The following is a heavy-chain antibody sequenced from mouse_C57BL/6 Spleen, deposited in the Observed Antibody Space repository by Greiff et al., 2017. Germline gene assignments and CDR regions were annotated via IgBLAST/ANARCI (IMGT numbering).Heavy chain of an antibody. V-gene: IGHV5-16*01. CDR1: GFTFSGYY. CDR3: AREDYYGSSYYFDY. CDR2: INYDGSST. Sequence: EVKLVESEGGLVQPGSSMKLSCTASGFTFSGYYMAWVRQVPEKGLEWVANINYDGSSTYYLDSLKSRFIISRDNAKNILYLQMSSLKSEDTATYYCAREDYYGSSYYFDYWGQGTTLTVSS. D-gene: IGHD1-1*01. J-gene: IGHJ2*01.